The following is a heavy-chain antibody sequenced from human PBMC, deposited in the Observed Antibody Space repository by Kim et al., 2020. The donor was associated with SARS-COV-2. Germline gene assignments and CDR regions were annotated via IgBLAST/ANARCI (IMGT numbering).Heavy chain of an antibody. CDR2: ISYDGSNK. CDR1: GFTFSNYG. Sequence: GGSLRLSCAASGFTFSNYGMHLVRQAPGKGLEWVAVISYDGSNKYYADSVKGRFTISRDNSKKTLDLQMNSLRAEDTAVYYCARDSRSGSNYYFDYWGQG. D-gene: IGHD3-10*01. J-gene: IGHJ4*02. V-gene: IGHV3-33*05. CDR3: ARDSRSGSNYYFDY.